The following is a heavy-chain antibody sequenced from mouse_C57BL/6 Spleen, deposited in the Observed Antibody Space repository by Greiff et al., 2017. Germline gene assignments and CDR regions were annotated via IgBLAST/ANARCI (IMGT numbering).Heavy chain of an antibody. CDR1: GYTFTTYP. D-gene: IGHD2-4*01. Sequence: VQLQQSGAELVKPGASVKMSCKASGYTFTTYPIEWMKQNHGKSLEWIGNFHPYNDDTKYNEKFKGKATLTVEKSSSTAYLELSLLTSDDSAVYYCARGIYYDYDGYFDVWGTGTTVTVSS. CDR2: FHPYNDDT. CDR3: ARGIYYDYDGYFDV. V-gene: IGHV1-47*01. J-gene: IGHJ1*03.